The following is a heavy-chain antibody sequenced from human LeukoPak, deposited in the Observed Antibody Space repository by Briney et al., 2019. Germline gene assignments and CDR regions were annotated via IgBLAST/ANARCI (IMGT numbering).Heavy chain of an antibody. CDR3: ARDEDTTMALFDY. J-gene: IGHJ4*02. D-gene: IGHD5-18*01. Sequence: PGRSLRLSCAASGFSFNNYGMHWVRQAPGKGLEWVAVIWYDGSDNYYADSVKGRFTISRDNSKNTLYLQMNSLRAEDTAMYYCARDEDTTMALFDYWGQGTLVTVSS. CDR1: GFSFNNYG. CDR2: IWYDGSDN. V-gene: IGHV3-33*08.